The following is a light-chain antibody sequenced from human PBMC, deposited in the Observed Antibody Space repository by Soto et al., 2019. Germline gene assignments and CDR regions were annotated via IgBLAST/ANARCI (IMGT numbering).Light chain of an antibody. CDR2: DVS. J-gene: IGLJ1*01. CDR1: SSDVGGYNY. CDR3: SSYTSSSTLEV. Sequence: QSALTQPASVSGPPGQSITISCTGTSSDVGGYNYVSWYQQHPGKAPKLMIYDVSNRPSGVSNRFSGSKSGNTASLTISGLQAEDEADYYCSSYTSSSTLEVFGTGTKLTVL. V-gene: IGLV2-14*01.